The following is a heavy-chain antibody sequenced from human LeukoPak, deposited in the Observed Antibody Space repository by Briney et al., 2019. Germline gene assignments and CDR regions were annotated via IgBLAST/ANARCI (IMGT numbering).Heavy chain of an antibody. Sequence: ASVKVSCKVSGHTLTELSMHWVRQAPGKGLEWMGGLAPEDGETIYAEEFQGRVTMTEDTSTDTAHMEMSSLISEDTAVYYCATAMGAPTLDYWGQGTLVTVSS. CDR3: ATAMGAPTLDY. D-gene: IGHD1-26*01. CDR2: LAPEDGET. V-gene: IGHV1-24*01. CDR1: GHTLTELS. J-gene: IGHJ4*02.